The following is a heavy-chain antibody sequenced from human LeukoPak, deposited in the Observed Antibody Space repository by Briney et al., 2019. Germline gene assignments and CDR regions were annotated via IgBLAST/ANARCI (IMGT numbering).Heavy chain of an antibody. CDR2: ISYDGSIK. V-gene: IGHV3-30*18. Sequence: AGSLSLSCAASGFAFTTYAMHWVRQAPGRGLEWVVVISYDGSIKYYADSVKGRFTISRDNSKNTLYLQMNSLRAEDTAVYYCANLHDYWGPGKSVTVSS. CDR1: GFAFTTYA. J-gene: IGHJ4*03. CDR3: ANLHDY.